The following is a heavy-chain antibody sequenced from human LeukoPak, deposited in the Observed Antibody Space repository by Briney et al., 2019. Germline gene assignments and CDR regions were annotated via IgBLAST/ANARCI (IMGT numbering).Heavy chain of an antibody. CDR3: ARATVYYYDSSGYPLYYFDY. J-gene: IGHJ4*02. CDR1: GGSIGSGNW. CDR2: ICRSGST. V-gene: IGHV4-4*02. D-gene: IGHD3-22*01. Sequence: SGTLSLTCVVSGGSIGSGNWWSWVRQSPGKGLEWIGEICRSGSTNYNPSLKSRVTISVDTSKNQFSLKLSSVTAADTAVYYCARATVYYYDSSGYPLYYFDYWGQGTLVTVSS.